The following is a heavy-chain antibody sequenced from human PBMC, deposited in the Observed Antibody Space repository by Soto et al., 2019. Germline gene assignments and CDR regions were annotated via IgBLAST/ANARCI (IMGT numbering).Heavy chain of an antibody. CDR1: GGSISSGGYY. CDR3: ARGRAAAGNFDY. J-gene: IGHJ4*02. CDR2: IYYSGST. Sequence: SATLSLTCTVSGGSISSGGYYWSWIRQHPGKGLEWIGYIYYSGSTYYNPSLKSRVTISVDTSKNQFSLKLSSVTAADTAVYYCARGRAAAGNFDYWGQGTLVTSPQ. D-gene: IGHD6-13*01. V-gene: IGHV4-31*03.